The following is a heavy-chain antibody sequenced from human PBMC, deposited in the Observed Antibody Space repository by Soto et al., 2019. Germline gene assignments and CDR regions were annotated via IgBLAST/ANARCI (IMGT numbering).Heavy chain of an antibody. D-gene: IGHD2-21*02. CDR1: AFSLSTGGGG. CDR3: IQSRCGGDCLQSYASYYYYGMDV. V-gene: IGHV2-5*02. J-gene: IGHJ6*02. CDR2: IYWDDDK. Sequence: ESGPTPVNPPQTLTLTCTFSAFSLSTGGGGVGWIRQPPGKALEWLALIYWDDDKRYSPSLRSRLTITKDNSKNQVVLTMTNMDPVDTATYYCIQSRCGGDCLQSYASYYYYGMDVWGQGTTVTVS.